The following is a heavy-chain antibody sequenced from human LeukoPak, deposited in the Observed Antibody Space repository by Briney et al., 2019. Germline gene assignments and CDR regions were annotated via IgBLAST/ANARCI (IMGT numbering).Heavy chain of an antibody. CDR1: GFTFSSYG. V-gene: IGHV3-30*02. D-gene: IGHD3-10*01. J-gene: IGHJ5*02. Sequence: GSLRLSCAASGFTFSSYGMHWVRQAPGKGLEWVAFIRYDGSNKYYADSVKGRFTISRDNSKNTLYLQMNSLRAEDTAVYYCAKDLVLLWFGELGGNWFDPWGQGTQVTVSS. CDR2: IRYDGSNK. CDR3: AKDLVLLWFGELGGNWFDP.